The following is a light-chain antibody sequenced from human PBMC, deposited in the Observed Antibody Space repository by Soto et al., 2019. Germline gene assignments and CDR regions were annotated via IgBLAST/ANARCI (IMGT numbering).Light chain of an antibody. V-gene: IGKV3-15*01. Sequence: EIVMTQSPATLSVSPGERATLSCRASQSVSSNLAWYQQKPGQAPRLLIYGASTRATGIPARFSGSGSGTEFTLTISSLQSEDFAVYYCQQYNNSPRTFGQGPKVDTK. CDR2: GAS. CDR3: QQYNNSPRT. J-gene: IGKJ1*01. CDR1: QSVSSN.